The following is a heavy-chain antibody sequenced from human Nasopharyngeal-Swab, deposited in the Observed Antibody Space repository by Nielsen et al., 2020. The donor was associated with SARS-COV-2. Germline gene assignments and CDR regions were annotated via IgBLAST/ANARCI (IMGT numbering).Heavy chain of an antibody. D-gene: IGHD3-3*01. CDR3: ARDGLDYDFWSAYFMDV. Sequence: GESLKISCAASGFTFSNYNMNWVRQAPGKGLEWVASISGSSTYIYYADSVKGRFTISGDNTKNSLYLQMNSLRAEDTAVYYCARDGLDYDFWSAYFMDVWGQGTTVTVSS. CDR2: ISGSSTYI. V-gene: IGHV3-21*01. J-gene: IGHJ6*02. CDR1: GFTFSNYN.